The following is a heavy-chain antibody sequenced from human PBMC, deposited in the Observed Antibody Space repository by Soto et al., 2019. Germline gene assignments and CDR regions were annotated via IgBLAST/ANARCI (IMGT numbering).Heavy chain of an antibody. CDR3: ARGSGKFTAYNWFDP. J-gene: IGHJ5*02. CDR1: GYTFTSYA. CDR2: INAGNGNT. V-gene: IGHV1-3*01. D-gene: IGHD5-18*01. Sequence: ASVKVSCKASGYTFTSYAMHWVRQAPGQRLEWMGWINAGNGNTKYSQKFQGRVTITRDTSASTAYMELSSLRSEDTAVYYCARGSGKFTAYNWFDPWGQGTLVTVSS.